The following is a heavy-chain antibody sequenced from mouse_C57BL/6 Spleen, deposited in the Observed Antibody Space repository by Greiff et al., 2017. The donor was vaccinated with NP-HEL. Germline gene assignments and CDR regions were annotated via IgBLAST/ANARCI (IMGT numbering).Heavy chain of an antibody. V-gene: IGHV3-6*01. D-gene: IGHD2-5*01. Sequence: EVKLQESGPGLVKPSQSLSLTCSVTGYSITSGYYWNWIRQFPGNKLEWMGYISYDGSNNYNPSLKNRISITRDTSKNQFFLKLNSVTTEDTATYYCAREDYSNYDWGQGTTLTVSS. CDR3: AREDYSNYD. CDR1: GYSITSGYY. CDR2: ISYDGSN. J-gene: IGHJ2*01.